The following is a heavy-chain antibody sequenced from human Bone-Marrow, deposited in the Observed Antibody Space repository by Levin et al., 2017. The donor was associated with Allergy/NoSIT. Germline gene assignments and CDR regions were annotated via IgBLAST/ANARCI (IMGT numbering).Heavy chain of an antibody. J-gene: IGHJ4*02. CDR1: GFTFSSYG. CDR2: IWYDGSNK. V-gene: IGHV3-33*01. D-gene: IGHD6-13*01. CDR3: ARGTAAAGNPYDY. Sequence: PGGSLRLSCAASGFTFSSYGMHWVRQAPGKGLEWVAVIWYDGSNKYYADSVKGRFTISRDNSKNTLYLQLSSLRAEDTAVYYCARGTAAAGNPYDYWGQGTLVTVSS.